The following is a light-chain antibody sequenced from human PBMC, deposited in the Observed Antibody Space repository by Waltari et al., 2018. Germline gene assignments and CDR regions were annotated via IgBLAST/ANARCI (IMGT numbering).Light chain of an antibody. CDR3: QHYLRLPVT. V-gene: IGKV3-20*01. CDR1: QSVSRA. J-gene: IGKJ1*01. Sequence: EIVLTQSPGTLSLSLGERATVSCRASQSVSRALAWYQQKPGQAPRPRIYGASTRATGIPDRFSGSGSGTDFSLTISRLEPDDFAVYYCQHYLRLPVTFGQGTTVEI. CDR2: GAS.